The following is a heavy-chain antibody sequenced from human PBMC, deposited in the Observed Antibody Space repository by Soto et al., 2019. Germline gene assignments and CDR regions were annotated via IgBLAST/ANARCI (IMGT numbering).Heavy chain of an antibody. CDR2: INHSGRT. V-gene: IGHV4-39*07. CDR3: ARGGAGSSSGFDS. Sequence: PSETLSLTCTVSGGSISSSSYYWGWIRQPPGKGLEWIGSINHSGRTKYNPSLKSRVTISVDTSKNQFSLKLSSVTAADMTAYYCARGGAGSSSGFDSWGQGTLVTVSS. J-gene: IGHJ4*02. CDR1: GGSISSSSYY. D-gene: IGHD6-6*01.